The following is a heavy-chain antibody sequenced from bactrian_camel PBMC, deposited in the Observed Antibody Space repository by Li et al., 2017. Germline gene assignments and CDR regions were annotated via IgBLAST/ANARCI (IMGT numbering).Heavy chain of an antibody. Sequence: GSTGYADSVKGRFTISQENTRAAVYLQMNNLKPEDTATYYCGQRPDCRFGSWDDRNKYNAWGQGTQVTVS. CDR2: GST. V-gene: IGHV3S46*01. CDR3: GQRPDCRFGSWDDRNKYNA. D-gene: IGHD3*01. J-gene: IGHJ4*01.